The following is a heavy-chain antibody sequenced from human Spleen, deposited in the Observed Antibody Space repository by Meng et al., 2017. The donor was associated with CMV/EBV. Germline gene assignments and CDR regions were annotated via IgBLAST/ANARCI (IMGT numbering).Heavy chain of an antibody. J-gene: IGHJ6*02. CDR3: ARTQVPAHSGSYRYYYFYAMDV. D-gene: IGHD1-26*01. V-gene: IGHV1-8*02. CDR2: MNPNSGNT. CDR1: GGTFSSYA. Sequence: ASVKVSCKASGGTFSSYAISWVRQATGQGLEWMGWMNPNSGNTGYAQKFQGRVTMTRDTSIDTAYMELSRLRSDDTAVYYCARTQVPAHSGSYRYYYFYAMDVWGQGTTVTVSS.